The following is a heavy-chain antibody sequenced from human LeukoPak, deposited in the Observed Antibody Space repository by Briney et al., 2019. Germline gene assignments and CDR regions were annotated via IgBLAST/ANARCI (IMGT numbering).Heavy chain of an antibody. V-gene: IGHV1-2*02. CDR3: ARGPSTAAFDY. CDR2: INPDNGGS. J-gene: IGHJ4*02. D-gene: IGHD6-6*01. CDR1: GYIFTGYY. Sequence: ASVKVSCKASGYIFTGYYLHWFRQGPGQGLEWMGWINPDNGGSMYSQKFQVRVTMTRDTSVSTVYLELSTLTSGDTAFYYCARGPSTAAFDYWGQGTLVTVSS.